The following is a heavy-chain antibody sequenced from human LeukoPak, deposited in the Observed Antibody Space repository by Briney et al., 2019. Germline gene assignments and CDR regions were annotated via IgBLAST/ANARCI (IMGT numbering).Heavy chain of an antibody. Sequence: GGSLRLSCAASGFTFSSYGMHWVRQAPGKGLEWVAAISYDGSYKYYADSVKGRFTISRDNSKNTLYLQMNSLRAEDTAVYYCAKDTERYCSGGSCYYFDYWGQGTLVTVSA. CDR2: ISYDGSYK. J-gene: IGHJ4*02. CDR1: GFTFSSYG. CDR3: AKDTERYCSGGSCYYFDY. D-gene: IGHD2-15*01. V-gene: IGHV3-30*18.